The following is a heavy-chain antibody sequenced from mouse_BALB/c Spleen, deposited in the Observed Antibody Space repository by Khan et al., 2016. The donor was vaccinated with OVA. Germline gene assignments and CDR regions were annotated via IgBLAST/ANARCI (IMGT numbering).Heavy chain of an antibody. CDR2: ISPGSGTP. Sequence: DLVKPGASVKLSCKASGYTFTSYWINWIKQRPGQGLEWIGRISPGSGTPYYNEMFKGKATLTVDTSSSTAYIQLSSLSSEDSAVYFCVRENYYGSSHYAMDHWGQGTSVTVSS. J-gene: IGHJ4*01. D-gene: IGHD1-1*01. V-gene: IGHV1S41*01. CDR1: GYTFTSYW. CDR3: VRENYYGSSHYAMDH.